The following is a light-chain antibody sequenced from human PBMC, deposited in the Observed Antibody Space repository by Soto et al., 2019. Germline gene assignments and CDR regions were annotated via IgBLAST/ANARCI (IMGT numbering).Light chain of an antibody. CDR1: QSVRSNH. CDR2: DAS. V-gene: IGKV3-20*01. Sequence: EIVLTQSPGTLSLSPGERATLSCRASQSVRSNHLAWYQQKPGQAPRLLIYDASSRATGIPARFSGSGSGTDLTLTMSRLEPEDFAVYYCQQYGSSPRTFGRGTKLEI. CDR3: QQYGSSPRT. J-gene: IGKJ2*01.